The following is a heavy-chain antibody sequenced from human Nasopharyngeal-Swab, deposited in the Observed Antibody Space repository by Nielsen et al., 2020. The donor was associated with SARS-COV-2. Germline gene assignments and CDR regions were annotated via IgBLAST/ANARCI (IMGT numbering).Heavy chain of an antibody. J-gene: IGHJ6*03. CDR3: ARSGRITIFGVFINYYYYMDV. Sequence: ARQAPGQGGGWMGIINPTGGSTSYAQKFQGRVTMTRDTSTSTVYMELSSLRSEDTAVYYCARSGRITIFGVFINYYYYMDVWGKGTTVTVSS. D-gene: IGHD3-3*01. V-gene: IGHV1-46*01. CDR2: INPTGGST.